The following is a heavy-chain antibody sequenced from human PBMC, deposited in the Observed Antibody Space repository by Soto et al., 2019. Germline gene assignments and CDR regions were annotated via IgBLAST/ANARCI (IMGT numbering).Heavy chain of an antibody. CDR1: GGSFSGYY. Sequence: SETLSLTCAVYGGSFSGYYWSWIRQPPGKGLEWIGEINHSGSTNYNPSLKSRVTISVDTSKNQFSLKLSSVTAADTAVYYCARAAPGWQQLVLRRGRDYYYYMDVWGKGTTVTVSS. CDR2: INHSGST. V-gene: IGHV4-34*01. D-gene: IGHD6-13*01. J-gene: IGHJ6*03. CDR3: ARAAPGWQQLVLRRGRDYYYYMDV.